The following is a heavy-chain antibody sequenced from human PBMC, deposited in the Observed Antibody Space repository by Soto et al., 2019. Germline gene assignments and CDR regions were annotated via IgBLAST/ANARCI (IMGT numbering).Heavy chain of an antibody. Sequence: PSETLSLTCSVYGGSLSGYYRSWIRQPPGKGLEWIGEINHSGSTNYNPSLKSRVTISVDTSKNQFSLKLSSVTAADTAVYYCARDRDIVVVVAATPYFDYWGQGTLVTVSS. D-gene: IGHD2-15*01. CDR3: ARDRDIVVVVAATPYFDY. J-gene: IGHJ4*02. CDR2: INHSGST. V-gene: IGHV4-34*01. CDR1: GGSLSGYY.